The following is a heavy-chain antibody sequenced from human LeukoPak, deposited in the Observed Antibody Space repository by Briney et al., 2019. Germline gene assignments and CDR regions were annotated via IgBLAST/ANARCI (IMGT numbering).Heavy chain of an antibody. V-gene: IGHV3-33*01. Sequence: PSGGSLILSCAASGFTFSSYGMHWVRQAPGKGLEWVAAIWYDGSIQYYADSVKGRFTISRGNSKNTLYLQMDSLRAEDTAVYYCARDLHYYVAMDVWGQGTTVTVSS. J-gene: IGHJ6*02. CDR1: GFTFSSYG. D-gene: IGHD3-10*02. CDR3: ARDLHYYVAMDV. CDR2: IWYDGSIQ.